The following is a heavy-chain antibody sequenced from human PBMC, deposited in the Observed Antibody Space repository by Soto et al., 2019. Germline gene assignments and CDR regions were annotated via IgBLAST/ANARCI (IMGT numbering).Heavy chain of an antibody. V-gene: IGHV1-18*01. J-gene: IGHJ4*02. CDR3: ARDPPPQDY. CDR1: GYTFASYA. CDR2: ISAYNGNT. Sequence: QVQLVQSGAEVKKPGASVKVACKASGYTFASYAISWMRQAPGQGLEWMGWISAYNGNTNYAQKLQGRVTMTTDTSTSTADMELRSLRSNATAVYYCARDPPPQDYWGQVTLVTVS.